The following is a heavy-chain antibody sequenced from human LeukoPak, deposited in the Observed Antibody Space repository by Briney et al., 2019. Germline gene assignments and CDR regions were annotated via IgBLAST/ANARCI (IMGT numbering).Heavy chain of an antibody. D-gene: IGHD2-15*01. CDR3: LLAFDY. Sequence: GGSLRLSCAASGFTFSSYSMTWVRQAPGKGLEWVSYISSSSTIYYADSVKGRFTISRDNAKNSLYLQMNSLRAEDTAVYHCLLAFDYWGQGTLVTVSS. V-gene: IGHV3-48*01. CDR2: ISSSSTI. CDR1: GFTFSSYS. J-gene: IGHJ4*02.